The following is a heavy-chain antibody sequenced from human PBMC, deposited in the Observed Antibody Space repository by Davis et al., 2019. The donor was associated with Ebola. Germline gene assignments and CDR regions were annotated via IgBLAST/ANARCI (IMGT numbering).Heavy chain of an antibody. V-gene: IGHV1-46*03. CDR3: TTPGGQDSGYDVFDI. Sequence: ASVKVSCKTSGYIFTTFGVTWVRQAPGQGLEWMGMINPNDGRTIYAQKFQGRVTVTRDTSTTTVYMDLSSLRSEDTALYYCTTPGGQDSGYDVFDIWGQGTMVTVSS. CDR1: GYIFTTFG. D-gene: IGHD5-12*01. CDR2: INPNDGRT. J-gene: IGHJ3*02.